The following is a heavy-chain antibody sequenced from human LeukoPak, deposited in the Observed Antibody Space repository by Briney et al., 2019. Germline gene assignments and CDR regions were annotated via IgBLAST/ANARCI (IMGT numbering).Heavy chain of an antibody. CDR3: ASEGGYPDFLKYFDL. Sequence: GGSLRLSCAASGFTFSSYAMSWVRQAPGKGLEWVAVIWYDGSNKYYADSVKGRFTISRDNSNNTLFLQMNSLRVEDTAVYYCASEGGYPDFLKYFDLWGRGTLVTVSS. D-gene: IGHD3-16*01. V-gene: IGHV3-33*08. CDR2: IWYDGSNK. J-gene: IGHJ2*01. CDR1: GFTFSSYA.